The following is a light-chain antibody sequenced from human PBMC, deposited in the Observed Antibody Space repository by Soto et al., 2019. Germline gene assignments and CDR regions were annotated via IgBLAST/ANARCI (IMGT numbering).Light chain of an antibody. J-gene: IGKJ1*01. V-gene: IGKV3-20*01. CDR3: QQYGDSRT. CDR1: QTVRSTD. CDR2: GAS. Sequence: EIVLTQSPGTLSLSPGERATLSCRASQTVRSTDLAWYQQKPGQAPRLLVYGASSRATGIPDRFSGSGSGADFTLTISRLEPEDSAVYYGQQYGDSRTFGQGTKVEIK.